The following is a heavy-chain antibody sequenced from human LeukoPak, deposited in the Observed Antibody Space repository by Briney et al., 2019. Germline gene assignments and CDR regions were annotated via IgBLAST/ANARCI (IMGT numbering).Heavy chain of an antibody. CDR1: GGSVSSSNW. CDR2: IYHSGTT. J-gene: IGHJ4*02. D-gene: IGHD5-24*01. V-gene: IGHV4-4*02. CDR3: ARRGDGYGHFDF. Sequence: SETLSLTCAVSGGSVSSSNWWSWVRQPPGKGLEWIGAIYHSGTTTYNPSLKSRVTISVDKSKDQSSLNLSSVTAADTAVYYCARRGDGYGHFDFWGQGTLVTVSS.